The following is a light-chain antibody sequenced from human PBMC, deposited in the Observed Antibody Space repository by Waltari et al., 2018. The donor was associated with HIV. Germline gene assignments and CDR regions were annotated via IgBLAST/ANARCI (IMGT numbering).Light chain of an antibody. CDR1: NSDIGTYNY. V-gene: IGLV2-14*03. CDR2: EVN. CDR3: SSYTATKILV. J-gene: IGLJ2*01. Sequence: QSALTQPASVSGSPGQSITISCTGTNSDIGTYNYVSWYQQQSGKAPRLLISEVNNRPSGVSKRLSGSKAGNTASLSISGLQAEDEGKYYCSSYTATKILVFGGGTDVTVL.